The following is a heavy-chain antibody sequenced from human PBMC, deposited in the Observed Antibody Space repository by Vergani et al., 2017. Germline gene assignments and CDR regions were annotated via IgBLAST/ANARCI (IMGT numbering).Heavy chain of an antibody. V-gene: IGHV3-30*18. CDR2: ISYDGSNK. J-gene: IGHJ6*02. Sequence: QVQLVESGGGVVQPGRSLRLSCAASGFTFSSYGMHWVRQAPGKGLEWVAVISYDGSNKYYADSVKGRFTISRDNSKNTLYLQMNSLRAEDTAVYYCAKVGVDDGDYGAYYYYYGMDVWGQGTTVTVSS. D-gene: IGHD4-17*01. CDR1: GFTFSSYG. CDR3: AKVGVDDGDYGAYYYYYGMDV.